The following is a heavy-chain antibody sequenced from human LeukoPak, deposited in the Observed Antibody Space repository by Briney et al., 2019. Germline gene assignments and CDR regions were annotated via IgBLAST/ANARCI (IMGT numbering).Heavy chain of an antibody. J-gene: IGHJ3*02. CDR3: ARLMTTVVHDAFDI. V-gene: IGHV4-34*01. Sequence: PSETLSLTCAVYGGSFIGFHWNWIRQPPGKGLEWIGDINHSGSTNYNPSLTSRVTISVDPSKNQFSLNLSSVTAADTAVYYCARLMTTVVHDAFDIWGQGTMVTVSS. CDR2: INHSGST. D-gene: IGHD4-23*01. CDR1: GGSFIGFH.